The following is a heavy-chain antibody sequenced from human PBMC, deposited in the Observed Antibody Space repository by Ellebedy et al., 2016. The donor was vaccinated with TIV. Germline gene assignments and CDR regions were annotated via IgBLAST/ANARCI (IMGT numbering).Heavy chain of an antibody. J-gene: IGHJ6*03. D-gene: IGHD7-27*01. CDR1: GFTFSTYA. CDR3: ARGAQIGHYYYYYMDV. Sequence: GESLKISCAASGFTFSTYAMHWVRQAPGKGLEYVSAISSSGRSTYYANSVKGRFIISRDNSKNTLYLQMGSLRPEDMAVYYCARGAQIGHYYYYYMDVWGNGTTVTVSS. V-gene: IGHV3-64*01. CDR2: ISSSGRST.